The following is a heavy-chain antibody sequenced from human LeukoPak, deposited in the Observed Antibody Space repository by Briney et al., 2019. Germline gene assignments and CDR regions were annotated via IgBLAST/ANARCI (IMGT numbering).Heavy chain of an antibody. CDR1: GGSFSGYY. J-gene: IGHJ4*02. D-gene: IGHD3-22*01. CDR2: INHSGST. Sequence: TASETLSLTCAVYGGSFSGYYWSWIRQPPGKGLEWIGEINHSGSTNYNPSLKSRVTISVDTSKNQFSLKLSSVTAADTAVYYCARSSSAHYYDSSGYLPSHFDCWGQGILVTVSS. V-gene: IGHV4-34*01. CDR3: ARSSSAHYYDSSGYLPSHFDC.